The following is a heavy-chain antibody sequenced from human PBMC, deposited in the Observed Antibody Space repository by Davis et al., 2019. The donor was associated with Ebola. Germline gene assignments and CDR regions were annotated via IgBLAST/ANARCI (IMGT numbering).Heavy chain of an antibody. CDR2: ISSSSSYI. Sequence: GGSLRLSCAASGFTFSSYSMNWVRQAPGKGLEWVSSISSSSSYIYYADSVKGRFTISRDNAKNTLYLQMNSLRAEDTAVYYCARAPHCGGGVCNGFHYYGMDVRGQGTTVTVSS. D-gene: IGHD2-8*02. CDR1: GFTFSSYS. V-gene: IGHV3-21*01. J-gene: IGHJ6*02. CDR3: ARAPHCGGGVCNGFHYYGMDV.